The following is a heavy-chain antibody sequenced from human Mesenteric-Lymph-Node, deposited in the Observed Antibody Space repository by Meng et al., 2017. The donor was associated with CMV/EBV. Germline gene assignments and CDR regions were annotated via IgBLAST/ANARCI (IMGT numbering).Heavy chain of an antibody. V-gene: IGHV1-2*06. Sequence: QVQLVQSGAEVKKPGASVRVSCKASGYTFIDYYINWVRQPPGQGLEWMGRINPKTGGRSYEQNFQGRVTMTRDTSINTAYMEVNRLNSDDTAMYYCARDRDTDWYSPFDYWGPGTLVTVSS. CDR1: GYTFIDYY. D-gene: IGHD3-9*01. J-gene: IGHJ4*02. CDR2: INPKTGGR. CDR3: ARDRDTDWYSPFDY.